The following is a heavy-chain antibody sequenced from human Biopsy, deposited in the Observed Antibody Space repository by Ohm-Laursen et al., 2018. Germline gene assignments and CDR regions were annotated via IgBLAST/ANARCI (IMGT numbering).Heavy chain of an antibody. V-gene: IGHV1-69*13. CDR2: ISPVFGAV. CDR1: GGTFNNYA. J-gene: IGHJ4*02. Sequence: SVKVSCKASGGTFNNYAISWVRRAPGPGLEWMGGISPVFGAVKYAEKFRGRLTITAGESTGTAYMELNSLTSDDTAVYYCATDAVGGLAVFGGQGTLVTVSS. CDR3: ATDAVGGLAVF. D-gene: IGHD3-16*01.